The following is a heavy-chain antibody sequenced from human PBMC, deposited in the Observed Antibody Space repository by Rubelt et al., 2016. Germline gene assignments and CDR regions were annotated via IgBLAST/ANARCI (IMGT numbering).Heavy chain of an antibody. CDR1: GYTFTSYG. Sequence: QVQLVQSGAEVKKPGASVKVSCKASGYTFTSYGISWVRQAPGQGLEWMGWISAYNGDIKSAQKFHDRDTLTTDTSTSTAYMELRSLRSDDTAVYYCASQFYGDHDTYLAYWGQGTLVTGSS. CDR3: ASQFYGDHDTYLAY. D-gene: IGHD4-17*01. CDR2: ISAYNGDI. J-gene: IGHJ4*02. V-gene: IGHV1-18*01.